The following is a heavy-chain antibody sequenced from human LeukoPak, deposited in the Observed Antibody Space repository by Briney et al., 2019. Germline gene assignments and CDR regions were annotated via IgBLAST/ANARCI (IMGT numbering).Heavy chain of an antibody. CDR2: VYGNDDK. CDR3: ASQLLSRGYFDH. V-gene: IGHV2-5*01. J-gene: IGHJ4*02. Sequence: SGPTLVKPTQTLTLTCTFSGFSLTTSGVGVGWIRQHPGKALEWVAVVYGNDDKLYSPSLRSRLTITKDTSKNQVVLTMTNTDPVDTATYYCASQLLSRGYFDHWGQGTLVTVSS. D-gene: IGHD1-1*01. CDR1: GFSLTTSGVG.